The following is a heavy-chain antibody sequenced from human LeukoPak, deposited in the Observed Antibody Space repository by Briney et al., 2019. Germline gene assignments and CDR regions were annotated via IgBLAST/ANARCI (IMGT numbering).Heavy chain of an antibody. Sequence: PSETLSLTCAVSGGSISGYYCTWIRQPPGKGLEWIGYIYYSGITNFNPSLTSRVTASVDTSNNQFSLNLSSVTAADTAVYYCARGAPPQNWGQGTLVTVSS. CDR2: IYYSGIT. V-gene: IGHV4-59*01. CDR1: GGSISGYY. J-gene: IGHJ4*02. CDR3: ARGAPPQN.